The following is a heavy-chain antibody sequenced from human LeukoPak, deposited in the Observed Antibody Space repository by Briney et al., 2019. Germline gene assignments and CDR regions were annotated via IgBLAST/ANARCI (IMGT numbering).Heavy chain of an antibody. CDR3: TREFYSDVYPNWFDP. CDR2: IRSKLRGGST. V-gene: IGHV3-49*04. D-gene: IGHD1-26*01. CDR1: GFTIGDYA. J-gene: IGHJ5*02. Sequence: GGSLRLSCTASGFTIGDYAMSWVRQAQGKGLEWVGFIRSKLRGGSTSYAASLRGRVTISRDDSTNVAYLRMNSLRTDDTALYYCTREFYSDVYPNWFDPWGQGTLVTVSS.